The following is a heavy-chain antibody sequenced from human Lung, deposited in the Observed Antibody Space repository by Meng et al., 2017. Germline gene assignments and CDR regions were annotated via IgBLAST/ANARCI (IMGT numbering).Heavy chain of an antibody. CDR3: ARDERGGPYYFDY. CDR1: GYSFTTYG. CDR2: INTDNGDT. V-gene: IGHV1-3*04. Sequence: QVQLVQSGAEVKKPGAAVKVSCQASGYSFTTYGMHWLRQDPGQRLEWMGWINTDNGDTHYSQKFQGRVTITRDTSARTAYMELSSLRSEDTAVYFCARDERGGPYYFDYWGQGTLVTVSS. J-gene: IGHJ4*02.